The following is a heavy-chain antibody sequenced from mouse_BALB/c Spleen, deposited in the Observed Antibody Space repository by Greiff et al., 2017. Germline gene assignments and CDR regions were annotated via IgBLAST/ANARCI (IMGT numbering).Heavy chain of an antibody. CDR2: IFPGTGTT. CDR3: ARSLYGNSFAY. J-gene: IGHJ3*01. D-gene: IGHD2-10*02. CDR1: GYTFTSYW. Sequence: VQLVESGAELVKPGASVKLSCKTSGYTFTSYWIQWVKRRPGQGLGWIGEIFPGTGTTYYNEKFKGKATLTIDTSSSTAYMQLSSLTSEDSAVYFCARSLYGNSFAYWGQGTLVTVSA. V-gene: IGHV1S132*01.